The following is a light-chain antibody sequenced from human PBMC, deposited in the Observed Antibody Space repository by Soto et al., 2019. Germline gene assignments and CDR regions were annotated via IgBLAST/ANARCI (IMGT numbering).Light chain of an antibody. Sequence: QSALTQPASVSGSPGQSITISCTGTSSDVGDYNYVSWYQHHPGKAPNLMIYEVSNRPSGVSNRFSGSKSGNTASLTISGLQAEDETDYYCSSYTGSSTLVFGGGTKLSVL. CDR3: SSYTGSSTLV. V-gene: IGLV2-14*01. CDR2: EVS. J-gene: IGLJ3*02. CDR1: SSDVGDYNY.